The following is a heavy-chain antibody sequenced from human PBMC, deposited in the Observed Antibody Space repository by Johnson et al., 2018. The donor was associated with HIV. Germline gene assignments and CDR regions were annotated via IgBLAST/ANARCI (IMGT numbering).Heavy chain of an antibody. J-gene: IGHJ3*02. D-gene: IGHD2-21*01. CDR3: AKSYCPGCDGFDI. CDR2: ISYDGSNK. Sequence: QVQLVESGGGVVQPGRSLRLSCAASGFTFSSYAMHWVRQAPGKGLEWVAVISYDGSNKYYADSVKGRFTISRDNSNNTLSVQMNSLRAEDSGIYYCAKSYCPGCDGFDIWGQGTMVTVSS. V-gene: IGHV3-30*04. CDR1: GFTFSSYA.